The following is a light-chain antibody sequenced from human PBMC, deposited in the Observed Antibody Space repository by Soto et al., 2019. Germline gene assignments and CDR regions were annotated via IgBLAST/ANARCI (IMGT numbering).Light chain of an antibody. CDR1: SSDVGGYNY. V-gene: IGLV2-14*01. J-gene: IGLJ2*01. CDR2: DVS. CDR3: SSYTRTTTLV. Sequence: SALTQPASVSGSPGQSITISCTGTSSDVGGYNYVSWYQQHPGKAPQLMIYDVSNRPSGVSDRFSGSKSGNTASLTISGLQAEDEADYYCSSYTRTTTLVFGGGTKLTVL.